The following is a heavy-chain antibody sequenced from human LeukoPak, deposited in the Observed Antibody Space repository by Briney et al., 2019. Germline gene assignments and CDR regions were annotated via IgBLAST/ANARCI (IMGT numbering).Heavy chain of an antibody. D-gene: IGHD2-2*01. CDR2: VYHDGTT. CDR3: ARGSTSPFGP. V-gene: IGHV4-59*01. Sequence: PSETLSLTCTVSGVSISSYYWSWIRQSPGKGLGWIGYVYHDGTTIYDPSLKSRVTMSMDTSKNQFSLSLRSVTAAHTALYYCARGSTSPFGPWGQGTLVTVSS. J-gene: IGHJ5*02. CDR1: GVSISSYY.